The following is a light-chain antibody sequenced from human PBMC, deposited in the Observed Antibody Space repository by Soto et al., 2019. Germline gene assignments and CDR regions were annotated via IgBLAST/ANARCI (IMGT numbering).Light chain of an antibody. V-gene: IGLV1-44*01. CDR3: SSYAGSSNV. CDR1: SSNIGDNP. CDR2: IND. Sequence: QSVLTQPPSASGTPGQRITISCSGSSSNIGDNPVNWYQQLPGAAPKLLIYINDQRPSGVPDRFSGSKSGNAASLTVSGLQAEDEADYYCSSYAGSSNVFGTGTKVTVL. J-gene: IGLJ1*01.